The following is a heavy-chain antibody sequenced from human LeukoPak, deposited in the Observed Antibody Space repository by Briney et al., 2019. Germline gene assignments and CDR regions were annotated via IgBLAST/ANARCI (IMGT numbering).Heavy chain of an antibody. V-gene: IGHV1-18*01. Sequence: ASVKVSCKASGYTFTSYDINWVRQATGQGLEWMGWMNPNSGNTNYAQKLQGRVTMTTDTSTSTAYMELRSLRSDDTAVYYCARGSGGGGSCYSCYYYYYMDVWGKGTTVTVSS. D-gene: IGHD2-15*01. CDR2: MNPNSGNT. J-gene: IGHJ6*03. CDR1: GYTFTSYD. CDR3: ARGSGGGGSCYSCYYYYYMDV.